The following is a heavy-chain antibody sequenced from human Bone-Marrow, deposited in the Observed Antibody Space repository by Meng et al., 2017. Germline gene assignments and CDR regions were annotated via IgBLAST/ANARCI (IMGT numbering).Heavy chain of an antibody. CDR2: ISCDGGST. CDR3: AKAAVDGDYKDYFDY. D-gene: IGHD4-17*01. V-gene: IGHV3-43*01. J-gene: IGHJ4*02. Sequence: GGSLRLSCAASGFTFDGYTLHWVRQAPGKGLEWVSLISCDGGSTYYADSVKGRFTISRDNSNNSLYLQMNSLRTEDTALYYCAKAAVDGDYKDYFDYWGQGTLVTVSS. CDR1: GFTFDGYT.